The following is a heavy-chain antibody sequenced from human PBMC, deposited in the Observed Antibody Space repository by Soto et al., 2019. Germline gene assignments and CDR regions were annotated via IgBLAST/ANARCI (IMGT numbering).Heavy chain of an antibody. CDR1: GGSISSGGYY. Sequence: KTSETLSLTCTVSGGSISSGGYYWSWIRQHPGKGLEWIGYIYYSGSTYYNPSLKSRVTISVDTSKNQFSLKLSSVTAADTAVYYCARGRSSSWYNWFDPWGQGTLVTVSS. J-gene: IGHJ5*02. D-gene: IGHD6-13*01. V-gene: IGHV4-31*03. CDR3: ARGRSSSWYNWFDP. CDR2: IYYSGST.